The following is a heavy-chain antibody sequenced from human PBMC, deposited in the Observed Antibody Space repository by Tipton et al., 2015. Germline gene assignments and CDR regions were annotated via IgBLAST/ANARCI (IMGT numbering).Heavy chain of an antibody. D-gene: IGHD4-17*01. J-gene: IGHJ4*02. CDR1: GDSVTYYY. CDR3: ARVSHYGDIDS. CDR2: IYYSGST. V-gene: IGHV4-59*08. Sequence: TLSLTCTVSGDSVTYYYWSWIRQTPGKGLEWIGYIYYSGSTTYNSSLKSRVTISVDTSKNQFSLQVTSVNPTDTAVYYCARVSHYGDIDSWGQGTLVTVSS.